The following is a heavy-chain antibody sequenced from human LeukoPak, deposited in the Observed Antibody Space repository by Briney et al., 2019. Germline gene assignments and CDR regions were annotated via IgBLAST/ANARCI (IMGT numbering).Heavy chain of an antibody. V-gene: IGHV1-2*02. CDR2: INPNSGGT. CDR1: GYTFTGYY. J-gene: IGHJ4*02. CDR3: ARPRSMVRGVIGY. D-gene: IGHD3-10*01. Sequence: ASVKVSCKASGYTFTGYYMHRVRQAPGQGLEWMAWINPNSGGTNYAQKFQGRVTITRDTSASTAYMELSSLRSEDTAVYYCARPRSMVRGVIGYWGQGTLVTASS.